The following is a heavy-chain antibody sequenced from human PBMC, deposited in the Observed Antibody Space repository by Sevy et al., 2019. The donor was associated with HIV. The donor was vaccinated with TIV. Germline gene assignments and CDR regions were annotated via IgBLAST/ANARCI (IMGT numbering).Heavy chain of an antibody. D-gene: IGHD1-26*01. CDR3: ARDMREWEPPDYDAFDI. V-gene: IGHV3-48*02. CDR2: ISSSSSTI. Sequence: RGCLRLSCAASGFTFSSYSMNWVRQAPGKGLERVSYISSSSSTIYYADSVKGRFTISRDNAKNSLYLQMNSLRDEDTALYYCARDMREWEPPDYDAFDIWGQGTMVTVSS. CDR1: GFTFSSYS. J-gene: IGHJ3*02.